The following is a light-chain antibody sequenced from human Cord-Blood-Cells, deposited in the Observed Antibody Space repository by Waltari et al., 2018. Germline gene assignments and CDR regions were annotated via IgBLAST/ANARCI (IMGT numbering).Light chain of an antibody. V-gene: IGKV3-20*01. CDR2: GAS. CDR3: EQYGSSPWT. CDR1: PSVSSSY. J-gene: IGKJ1*01. Sequence: EIVLTQSPGTLSLSPGERATLSCRASPSVSSSYLAWYQQKPGQAPRLRIYGASSRATGIPDRFRGSGSETDVNLTISRLEPEDFAVYYCEQYGSSPWTFGQGTKVELK.